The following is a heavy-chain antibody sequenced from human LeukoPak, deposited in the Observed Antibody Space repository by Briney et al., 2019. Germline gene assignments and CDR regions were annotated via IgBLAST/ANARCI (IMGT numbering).Heavy chain of an antibody. J-gene: IGHJ4*02. D-gene: IGHD3-10*01. CDR2: IYYSGST. V-gene: IGHV4-39*01. CDR3: ARLSQPYYYGSGSYYLYYVDY. CDR1: GGSISSSSYY. Sequence: SETLSLTCTVSGGSISSSSYYWGWIRQPPGKGLEWIGSIYYSGSTYYNPSLKSRVTISVDTSKNQFSLKLSSVTAADTAVYYCARLSQPYYYGSGSYYLYYVDYWGQGTLVTVSS.